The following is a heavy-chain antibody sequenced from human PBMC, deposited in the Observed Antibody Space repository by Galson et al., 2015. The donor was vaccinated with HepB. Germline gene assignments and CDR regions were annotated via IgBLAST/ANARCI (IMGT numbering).Heavy chain of an antibody. Sequence: SLRLSCAASGFTFSDHWMHWVRQAPGKGLVWVARIDSDGRITTYADSVKGRFTISRDNAKNTLYLQMNSLRAEDTAVYYCAANLRKVVRGVIGNWFDPWGQGTPVTVSS. V-gene: IGHV3-74*01. D-gene: IGHD3-10*01. J-gene: IGHJ5*02. CDR2: IDSDGRIT. CDR3: AANLRKVVRGVIGNWFDP. CDR1: GFTFSDHW.